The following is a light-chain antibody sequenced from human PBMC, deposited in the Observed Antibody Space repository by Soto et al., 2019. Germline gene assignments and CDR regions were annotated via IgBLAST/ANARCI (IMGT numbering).Light chain of an antibody. J-gene: IGKJ4*01. Sequence: DIQMTQSPSTLFASVGDRVTITCRASQSISSWLAWYQQKPGKAPKLLIYKASSLESGVPSRFSGSGSGTEFTLTISSLQPDDFATYYCQQYNSWLTFGGGTKVEIK. CDR2: KAS. CDR3: QQYNSWLT. V-gene: IGKV1-5*03. CDR1: QSISSW.